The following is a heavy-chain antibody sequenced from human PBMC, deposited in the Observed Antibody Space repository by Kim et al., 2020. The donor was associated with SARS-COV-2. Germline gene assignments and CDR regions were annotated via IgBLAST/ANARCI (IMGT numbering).Heavy chain of an antibody. CDR1: GGSFSGYY. CDR3: ARDRPGTGRDYYYYGMDV. Sequence: SETLSLTCAVYGGSFSGYYWSWIRQPPGKGLEWIGEINHSGSTNYNPSLKSRVTISVDTSKNQFSLKLSSVTAADTAVYYCARDRPGTGRDYYYYGMDVWGQGTTVTVSS. J-gene: IGHJ6*02. CDR2: INHSGST. D-gene: IGHD1-1*01. V-gene: IGHV4-34*01.